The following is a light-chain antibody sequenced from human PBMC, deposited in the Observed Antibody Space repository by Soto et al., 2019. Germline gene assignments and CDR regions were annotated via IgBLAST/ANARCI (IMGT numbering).Light chain of an antibody. J-gene: IGKJ5*01. V-gene: IGKV3-11*01. Sequence: DIVLTQSPATLSLSPGERATLSCRASQSVGSFLAWYQQKPGQAPRLLIYDTSIRATGIPARFSGSGSGTDFTLTISSLEPEDFAVYYCQQRNSWPPTFTFGQGTRLEI. CDR2: DTS. CDR1: QSVGSF. CDR3: QQRNSWPPTFT.